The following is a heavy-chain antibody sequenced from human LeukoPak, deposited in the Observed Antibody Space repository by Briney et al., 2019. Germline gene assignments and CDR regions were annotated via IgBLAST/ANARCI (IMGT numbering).Heavy chain of an antibody. CDR2: ISSSTSYI. J-gene: IGHJ4*02. CDR3: ARAGGSTVSHSDY. CDR1: RFTFNSYS. D-gene: IGHD4-17*01. Sequence: GGSLRLSCAASRFTFNSYSMNCLRQAPGKGREGVSPISSSTSYIYYADSVKGRFTISKDNAKNSLYLQMNSLRAEDTAVYYCARAGGSTVSHSDYWGQGTLVTVSS. V-gene: IGHV3-21*01.